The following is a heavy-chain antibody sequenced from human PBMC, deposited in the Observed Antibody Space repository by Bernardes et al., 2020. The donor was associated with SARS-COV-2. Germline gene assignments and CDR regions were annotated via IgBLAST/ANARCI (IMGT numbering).Heavy chain of an antibody. CDR3: ARGDPRFRGLLDY. CDR2: IYHSGSA. CDR1: GFSISTGYY. Sequence: SETLSLTCTVSGFSISTGYYWEWIRQSPGKGLEWIGNIYHSGSAYYNPSLKSRVTILVDTSNNQFSLKVASVTAADTAVYYCARGDPRFRGLLDYWGLGTLVSVSS. V-gene: IGHV4-38-2*02. D-gene: IGHD3-10*01. J-gene: IGHJ4*02.